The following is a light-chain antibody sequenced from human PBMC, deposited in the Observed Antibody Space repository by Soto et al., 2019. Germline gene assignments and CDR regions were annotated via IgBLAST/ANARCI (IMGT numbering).Light chain of an antibody. Sequence: DIQMTQSPSTLSGSVGDRVTITCRASQTISSWLAWYQQKPGKAPKLLIYKASTLKSGVPSRFSGSGSGTEFTLTISSLQPDDFATYYCQQSYSAQYTFGQGTKVDIK. V-gene: IGKV1-5*03. CDR3: QQSYSAQYT. J-gene: IGKJ2*01. CDR2: KAS. CDR1: QTISSW.